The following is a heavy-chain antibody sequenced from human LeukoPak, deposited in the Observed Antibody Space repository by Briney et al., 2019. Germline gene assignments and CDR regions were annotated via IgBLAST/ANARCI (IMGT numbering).Heavy chain of an antibody. D-gene: IGHD3-10*01. CDR1: GFTFSSYA. Sequence: GGSLRLSCASSGFTFSSYAMSWVRQAPGKGLEWVSTIGGTGVRTYYADSVKGRFTISRDNSKNTLYLQINSLRAEDTAVYYCTRVGFYYYGSGSYYRNYYYYYMDVWGKGTTVTISS. J-gene: IGHJ6*03. V-gene: IGHV3-23*01. CDR3: TRVGFYYYGSGSYYRNYYYYYMDV. CDR2: IGGTGVRT.